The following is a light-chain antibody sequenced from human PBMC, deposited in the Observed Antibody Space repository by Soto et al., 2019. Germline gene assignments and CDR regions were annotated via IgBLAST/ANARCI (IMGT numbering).Light chain of an antibody. CDR2: EGS. V-gene: IGLV2-23*01. CDR3: CSYAGSHYV. J-gene: IGLJ1*01. CDR1: SSDVGSYNL. Sequence: QSVLNQPASVSGSPGQSITISCTETSSDVGSYNLVSWYQQHPGKAPKLMIYEGSKRPSGVSNRFSGSKSGNTASLTISGLQAEDEADYYCCSYAGSHYVFGTGTKVTVL.